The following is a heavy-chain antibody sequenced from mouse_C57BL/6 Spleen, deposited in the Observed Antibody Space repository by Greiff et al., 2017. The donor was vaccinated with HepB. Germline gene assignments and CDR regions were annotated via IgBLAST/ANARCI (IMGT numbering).Heavy chain of an antibody. D-gene: IGHD4-1*01. CDR3: TGGDWDGVDY. Sequence: EVKLMESGGGLVQPGGSMKLSCVASGFTFSNYWMNWVRQSPEKGLEWVAQIRLKSDNYATHYAESVKGRFTISRDDSKSSVYLQMNNLRAEDTGIYYCTGGDWDGVDYWGQGTTLTVSS. CDR1: GFTFSNYW. CDR2: IRLKSDNYAT. J-gene: IGHJ2*01. V-gene: IGHV6-3*01.